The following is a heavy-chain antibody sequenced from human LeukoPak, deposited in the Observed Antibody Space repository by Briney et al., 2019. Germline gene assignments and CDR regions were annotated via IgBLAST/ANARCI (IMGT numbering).Heavy chain of an antibody. CDR3: AREIFGVVTCFDY. CDR1: GGSFSGYY. Sequence: SETLSLTCAVYGGSFSGYYWSWIRQPPGKGLEWIGSIYYSGSTYYNPSLKSRVTISVDTSKNQFSLKLSSVTAADTAVYYCAREIFGVVTCFDYWGQGTLVTVSS. D-gene: IGHD3-3*01. V-gene: IGHV4-34*01. J-gene: IGHJ4*02. CDR2: IYYSGST.